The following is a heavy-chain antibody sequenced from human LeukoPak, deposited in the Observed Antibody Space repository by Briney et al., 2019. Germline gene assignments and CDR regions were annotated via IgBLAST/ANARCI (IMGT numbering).Heavy chain of an antibody. V-gene: IGHV4-39*01. CDR3: ARNGSRYGSGSYRDNWFDP. Sequence: SGTMSLTCTVSGCSISSSSYYWGWIPQPPGKGREWIGTFYCSGSTYYNPPRKSRITISHDTSKNQFSLKQSSVNAANTVLFYCARNGSRYGSGSYRDNWFDPWGQGTLVTVSS. CDR1: GCSISSSSYY. D-gene: IGHD3-10*01. J-gene: IGHJ5*02. CDR2: FYCSGST.